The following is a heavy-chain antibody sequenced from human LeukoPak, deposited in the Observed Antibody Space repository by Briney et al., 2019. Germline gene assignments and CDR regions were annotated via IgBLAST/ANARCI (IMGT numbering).Heavy chain of an antibody. J-gene: IGHJ4*02. CDR3: AIPSRTNSSSWSSFDY. Sequence: ASVKVSCKASGYRFPSYGISWVRQAPGQGLEWMGIINPSGGSTSYAQKFQGRVTVTRDTSTSTVYMELSSLRSEDTAVYYCAIPSRTNSSSWSSFDYWGQGTLVTVSS. D-gene: IGHD6-13*01. V-gene: IGHV1-46*03. CDR2: INPSGGST. CDR1: GYRFPSYG.